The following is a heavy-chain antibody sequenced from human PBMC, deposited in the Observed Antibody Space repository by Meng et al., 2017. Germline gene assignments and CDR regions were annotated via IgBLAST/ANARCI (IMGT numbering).Heavy chain of an antibody. CDR2: IYHSGST. CDR3: ARVVAATTLFLDY. V-gene: IGHV4-4*02. D-gene: IGHD2-15*01. J-gene: IGHJ4*02. CDR1: GGSISSSNW. Sequence: VSPWESGPGWVKPSGTLSLTCAVSGGSISSSNWWRWVRQPPGKGLELIGEIYHSGSTNYNPSLKSRVTISVDKSKNQFSLKLSSVTAADTAVYYCARVVAATTLFLDYWGQGTLVTVSS.